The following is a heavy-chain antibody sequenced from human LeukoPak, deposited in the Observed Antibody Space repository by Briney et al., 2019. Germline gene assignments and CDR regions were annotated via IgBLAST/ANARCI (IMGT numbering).Heavy chain of an antibody. CDR3: ARGYDSGGYYLPDH. CDR2: INPNSDDT. J-gene: IGHJ4*02. D-gene: IGHD3-22*01. V-gene: IGHV1-2*02. Sequence: ASVKVSCKSSGYTFTGYYIHWVRQAPGQGLEWMGWINPNSDDTKYAQKFQGRVTVTRDKSISTAYMELSRLTSDDTAVYYCARGYDSGGYYLPDHWGQGTLVTVSS. CDR1: GYTFTGYY.